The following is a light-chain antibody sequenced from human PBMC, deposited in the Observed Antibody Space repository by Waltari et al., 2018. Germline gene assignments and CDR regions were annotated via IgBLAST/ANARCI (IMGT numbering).Light chain of an antibody. V-gene: IGLV1-40*01. J-gene: IGLJ3*02. CDR3: QSYDSSLSGFGV. CDR2: DSN. Sequence: QSVLTQPRPVSGAPGQRAPLSCTGSSSNIGADYDVPWYQQLPETAPKFIIYDSNSRPSGVPDRISGSTSGTSATRAITRLQAEDEADYYCQSYDSSLSGFGVFGGGTKLTVL. CDR1: SSNIGADYD.